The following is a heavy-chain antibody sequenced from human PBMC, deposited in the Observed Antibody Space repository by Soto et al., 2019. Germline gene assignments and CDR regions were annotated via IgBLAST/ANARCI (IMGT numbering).Heavy chain of an antibody. J-gene: IGHJ5*02. Sequence: KAGGSLRLSCAASGFTFSSYSMNWVRQAPGKGLEWVSSISSSSSYIYYADSVKGRFTISRDNAKNSVYLQMDSLRVEDTAVYYCAREGALKPFSSWGQGALVTVSS. CDR2: ISSSSSYI. CDR1: GFTFSSYS. CDR3: AREGALKPFSS. V-gene: IGHV3-21*01.